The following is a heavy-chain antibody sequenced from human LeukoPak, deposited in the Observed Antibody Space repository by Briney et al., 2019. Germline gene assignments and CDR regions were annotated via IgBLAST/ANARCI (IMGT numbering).Heavy chain of an antibody. CDR2: ISYDGSNK. CDR3: AKGTGRQQLAIDAFDI. D-gene: IGHD6-13*01. J-gene: IGHJ3*02. V-gene: IGHV3-30*18. CDR1: GFTFSSYG. Sequence: PGGSLRLSCAASGFTFSSYGMHWVRQAPGKGLEWVAVISYDGSNKYYADSVKGRFTISRDNSKNTLYLQMNSLRAEDTAVYYCAKGTGRQQLAIDAFDIWGQGTMVTVSS.